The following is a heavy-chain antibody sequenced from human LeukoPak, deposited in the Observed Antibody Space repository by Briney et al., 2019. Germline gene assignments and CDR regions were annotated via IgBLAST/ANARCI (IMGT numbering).Heavy chain of an antibody. CDR3: ARDAPLRFLEWLLGAVYYYYGMDV. CDR1: GGTFSSYA. D-gene: IGHD3-3*01. Sequence: SVKVSCKASGGTFSSYAISWVRQAPGQGLEWMGRIIPILGIANYAQKFQGRVTITADKSTSTAYMELSSLRSEDTAVYYCARDAPLRFLEWLLGAVYYYYGMDVWGQGTTVTVSS. J-gene: IGHJ6*02. V-gene: IGHV1-69*04. CDR2: IIPILGIA.